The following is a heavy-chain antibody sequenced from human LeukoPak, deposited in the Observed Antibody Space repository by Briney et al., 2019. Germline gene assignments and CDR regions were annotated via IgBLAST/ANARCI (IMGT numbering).Heavy chain of an antibody. Sequence: AGGSLRLSCAASGFTFSSYSMHWVRQAPGKGLEWVSSISSSSSYIYYADSVKGRFTISRDNAKNSLYLQMNSLRAEDTAVYYCARDHCSSTSCYPSWGQGTLVTVSS. V-gene: IGHV3-21*01. CDR2: ISSSSSYI. J-gene: IGHJ5*02. CDR1: GFTFSSYS. CDR3: ARDHCSSTSCYPS. D-gene: IGHD2-2*01.